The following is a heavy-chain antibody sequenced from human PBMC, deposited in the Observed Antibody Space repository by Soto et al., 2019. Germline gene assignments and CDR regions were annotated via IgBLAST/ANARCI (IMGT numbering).Heavy chain of an antibody. J-gene: IGHJ4*02. Sequence: QVQLVQSGAEVKKPGSSVKVSCKASGGTFSSYTISWVRQAPGQGLEWMGRIIPILGIANYAQKFQGRVTITAYKSTSTAYMELSSLRSEDTAVYYCARGPPLYCSSTSCYKGIDYWGQGTLVTVSS. CDR3: ARGPPLYCSSTSCYKGIDY. V-gene: IGHV1-69*02. CDR1: GGTFSSYT. CDR2: IIPILGIA. D-gene: IGHD2-2*02.